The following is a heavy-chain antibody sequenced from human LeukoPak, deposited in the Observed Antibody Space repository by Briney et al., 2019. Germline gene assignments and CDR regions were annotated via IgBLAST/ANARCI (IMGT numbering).Heavy chain of an antibody. V-gene: IGHV1-18*01. D-gene: IGHD4-23*01. CDR2: ISAYNGNT. J-gene: IGHJ6*03. Sequence: ASVKVSCKASGYSFNSYGISWVRQAPGQGLEWMGWISAYNGNTNYAQKIQGRVTMTTDTSTSTAYMELRSLRSDDTAVYYCARDSERRYGGNSGLGYYYYYMDVWGKGTTVTVSS. CDR3: ARDSERRYGGNSGLGYYYYYMDV. CDR1: GYSFNSYG.